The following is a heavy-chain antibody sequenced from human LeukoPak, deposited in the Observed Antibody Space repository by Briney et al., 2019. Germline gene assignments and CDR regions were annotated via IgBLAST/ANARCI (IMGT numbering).Heavy chain of an antibody. Sequence: RPSETLSLTCAVYGGSFSGYYWSWIRQPPGKGLEWIGEINHSGSTNYNPSLKSRVTISVDTSKNQFSLKLSSVTAADTAVYYCARGERGIVVVPAAAFDYWGQGTLVTVSS. CDR2: INHSGST. D-gene: IGHD2-2*01. CDR1: GGSFSGYY. CDR3: ARGERGIVVVPAAAFDY. V-gene: IGHV4-34*01. J-gene: IGHJ4*02.